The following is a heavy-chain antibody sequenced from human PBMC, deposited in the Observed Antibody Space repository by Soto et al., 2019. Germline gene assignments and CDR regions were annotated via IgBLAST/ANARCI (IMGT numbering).Heavy chain of an antibody. V-gene: IGHV1-3*01. J-gene: IGHJ4*02. CDR2: INAGNGNT. D-gene: IGHD6-13*01. CDR1: GYTFTSYA. CDR3: ARDKRGHIAAAGTLGY. Sequence: GASVKVSCKASGYTFTSYAMHWVRQAPGQRLEWMGWINAGNGNTKYSQKFQGRVTITRDTSASTAYMELSSLRSEDTAVYYCARDKRGHIAAAGTLGYWGQGTLVTVSS.